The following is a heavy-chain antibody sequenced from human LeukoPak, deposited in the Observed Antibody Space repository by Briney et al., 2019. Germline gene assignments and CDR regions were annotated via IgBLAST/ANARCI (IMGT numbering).Heavy chain of an antibody. Sequence: SETLSLTCTVSGGSISSYYWSWIRQPPGKGLEWIGYIYYSGSTNYNPSLKSRVTTSVDTSKNQFSLKLSSVTAADTAVYYCARDNYDSSSNVGYGMDVWGQGTTVTVSS. CDR2: IYYSGST. D-gene: IGHD3-22*01. CDR1: GGSISSYY. V-gene: IGHV4-59*01. J-gene: IGHJ6*02. CDR3: ARDNYDSSSNVGYGMDV.